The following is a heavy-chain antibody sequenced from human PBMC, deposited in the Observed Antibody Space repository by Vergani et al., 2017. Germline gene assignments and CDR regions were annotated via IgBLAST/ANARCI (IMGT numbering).Heavy chain of an antibody. Sequence: QVQLVQSGAEVKKPGSSVKVSCKASGGTFSSYAISWVRQAPGQGLEWMGGIIPIFGTANYAQKFQGRVTITADESTSTAYMELSSLRSEDTAVYYCASCADIVVVPAAKFLGWFDPWGQGTLVTGSS. CDR3: ASCADIVVVPAAKFLGWFDP. CDR2: IIPIFGTA. D-gene: IGHD2-2*01. J-gene: IGHJ5*02. V-gene: IGHV1-69*01. CDR1: GGTFSSYA.